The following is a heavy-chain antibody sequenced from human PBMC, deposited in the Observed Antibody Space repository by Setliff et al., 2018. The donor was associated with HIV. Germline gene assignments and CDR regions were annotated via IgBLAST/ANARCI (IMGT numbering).Heavy chain of an antibody. V-gene: IGHV4-38-2*01. J-gene: IGHJ4*02. CDR2: TSPGGST. CDR3: ARFTKDTRLPAAADS. D-gene: IGHD2-2*01. CDR1: GVSISSGGYY. Sequence: PSETLSLTCGVSGVSISSGGYYWTWIRQPPGKGPEWIASTSPGGSTYYNPSLRSRIRMSTDRSKNQFSLRLSSVSVADTAVYFCARFTKDTRLPAAADSWGQGALVTVSS.